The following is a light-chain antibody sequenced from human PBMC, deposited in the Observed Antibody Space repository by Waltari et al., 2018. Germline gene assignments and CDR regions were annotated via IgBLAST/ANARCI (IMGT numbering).Light chain of an antibody. CDR3: QQYYSTPRT. J-gene: IGKJ2*01. CDR2: WAS. V-gene: IGKV4-1*01. CDR1: QIVLYSSNNNNY. Sequence: DIVMTQSPDSLAVSLGERATINCNSSQIVLYSSNNNNYLAWYQQTPGQPPKLLIYWASTRESGVPDRFSGSGSGTDFTLTISSLQAEDVAVYYCQQYYSTPRTFGQGTKLEIK.